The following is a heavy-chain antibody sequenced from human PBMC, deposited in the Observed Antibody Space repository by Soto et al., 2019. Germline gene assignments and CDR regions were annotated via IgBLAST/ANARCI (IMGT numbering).Heavy chain of an antibody. Sequence: PGDALKISCKGSGYSFTSYWISWVRQMPGKGLEWMGRIDPSDSYTNYSPSFQGHVTISADKSISTAYLQWSSLKASATAMYYCARLGVEARPLGTDVWGQGTTGTVSS. D-gene: IGHD6-6*01. J-gene: IGHJ6*01. CDR2: IDPSDSYT. CDR1: GYSFTSYW. V-gene: IGHV5-10-1*01. CDR3: ARLGVEARPLGTDV.